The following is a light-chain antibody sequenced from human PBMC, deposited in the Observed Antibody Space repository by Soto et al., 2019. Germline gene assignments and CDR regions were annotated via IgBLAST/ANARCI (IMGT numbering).Light chain of an antibody. Sequence: EIVLTPSLGILSLSPGERATLSCRASQSVSNYLAWYQRKPGQAPRLLIYGASSRATGIPDRFSGSGSGTDFTLTISRLEPEDFAVYYCHQYGGSPQTFGQGTKVDIK. V-gene: IGKV3-20*01. CDR1: QSVSNY. CDR3: HQYGGSPQT. CDR2: GAS. J-gene: IGKJ1*01.